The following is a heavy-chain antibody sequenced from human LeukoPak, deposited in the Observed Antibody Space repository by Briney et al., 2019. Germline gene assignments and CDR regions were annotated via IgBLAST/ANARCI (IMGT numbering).Heavy chain of an antibody. CDR3: ARGLENWNVYIFDY. J-gene: IGHJ4*02. Sequence: SETLSLTCAVYGESFTTFYWGWIRQTPGKGLEWIGEINHSGSTNYNPSLKSRVTISVDTSKNQFSLNLSSVTAADTAMYYCARGLENWNVYIFDYWGQGTLVTVSS. CDR1: GESFTTFY. V-gene: IGHV4-34*01. CDR2: INHSGST. D-gene: IGHD1-1*01.